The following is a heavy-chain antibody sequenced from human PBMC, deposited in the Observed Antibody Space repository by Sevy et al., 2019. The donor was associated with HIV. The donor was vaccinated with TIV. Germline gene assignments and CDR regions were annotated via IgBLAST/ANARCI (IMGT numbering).Heavy chain of an antibody. CDR3: AKDFTGYNGMDV. V-gene: IGHV3-30*18. CDR1: GFTFSTHG. CDR2: ISYHGRNK. J-gene: IGHJ6*02. Sequence: GGSLRLSCAASGFTFSTHGMHWVRQAPGKGLEWVAVISYHGRNKFYGDSVEGRFTISRDNSMKTLYLQMNSLRTEDTAGYYCAKDFTGYNGMDVWGQGTMVTVSS. D-gene: IGHD3-9*01.